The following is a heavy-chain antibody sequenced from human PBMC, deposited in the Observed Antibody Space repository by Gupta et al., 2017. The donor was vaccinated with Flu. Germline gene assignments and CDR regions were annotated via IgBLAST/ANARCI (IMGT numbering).Heavy chain of an antibody. V-gene: IGHV4-34*01. CDR1: GGSFSGYY. CDR2: INHSGST. J-gene: IGHJ5*02. Sequence: QVQLQQWGAGLLKPSETLSLTCAVYGGSFSGYYWSWIRQPPGKGLEWIGEINHSGSTNYNPSLKSRVTISVDTSKNQFSLKLSSVTAADTAVYYCARPIAAAGPPAGWFDPWGQGTLVTVSS. CDR3: ARPIAAAGPPAGWFDP. D-gene: IGHD6-13*01.